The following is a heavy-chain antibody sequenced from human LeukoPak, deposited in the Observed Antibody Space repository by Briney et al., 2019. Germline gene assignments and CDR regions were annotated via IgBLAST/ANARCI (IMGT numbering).Heavy chain of an antibody. CDR3: VKDMSGSNEAFDL. D-gene: IGHD1-26*01. CDR2: ISSSSSYI. Sequence: GGSLRLSCAASGFTFSSYSMNWVRQAPGKGLEWVSSISSSSSYIYYADSVKGRFTISRDNAKNTLYLQMNSLRAEDMALYYCVKDMSGSNEAFDLWGQGTMVTVSS. CDR1: GFTFSSYS. J-gene: IGHJ3*01. V-gene: IGHV3-21*04.